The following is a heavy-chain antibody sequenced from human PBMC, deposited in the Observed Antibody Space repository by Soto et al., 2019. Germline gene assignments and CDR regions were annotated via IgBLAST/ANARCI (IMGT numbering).Heavy chain of an antibody. J-gene: IGHJ4*02. CDR1: GGTFSSYT. CDR3: VRDWESTTQTWGFGDS. V-gene: IGHV1-69*04. Sequence: QVQVVQSGAEEKKPGSSVKVSCKASGGTFSSYTITWVRQAPGQGLEWLGRIIRILGVTNYAQKFQDRLTMGADRTTTTAYMELSRLTCADTAVYYCVRDWESTTQTWGFGDSWGQGTLVTVPS. D-gene: IGHD3-10*01. CDR2: IIRILGVT.